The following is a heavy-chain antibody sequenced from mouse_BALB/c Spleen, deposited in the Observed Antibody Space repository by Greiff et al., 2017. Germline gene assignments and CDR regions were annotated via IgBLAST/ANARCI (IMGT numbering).Heavy chain of an antibody. CDR1: GYTFTSYW. D-gene: IGHD2-10*01. V-gene: IGHV1-7*01. CDR3: ARSRDLLHFDY. J-gene: IGHJ2*01. Sequence: VQLQQSGAELAKPGASVKMSCKASGYTFTSYWMHWVKQRPGQGLEWIGYINPSTGYTEYNQKFKDKATLTADKSSSTAYMQLSSLTSEDSAVYYCARSRDLLHFDYWGQGTTLTVSS. CDR2: INPSTGYT.